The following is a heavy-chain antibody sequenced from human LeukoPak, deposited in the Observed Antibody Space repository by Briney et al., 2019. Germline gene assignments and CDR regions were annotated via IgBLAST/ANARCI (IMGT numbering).Heavy chain of an antibody. J-gene: IGHJ4*02. CDR3: ARGQSYGDSPLDFDY. D-gene: IGHD4-17*01. CDR1: GGSISSYY. V-gene: IGHV4-59*12. Sequence: SETLSLTCTVSGGSISSYYWSWIRQPPGKGLEWIGYIYYSGSTNYNPSLKSRVTISVDRSKNQFSLKLSSVTAADTAVYYCARGQSYGDSPLDFDYWGQGTLATVSS. CDR2: IYYSGST.